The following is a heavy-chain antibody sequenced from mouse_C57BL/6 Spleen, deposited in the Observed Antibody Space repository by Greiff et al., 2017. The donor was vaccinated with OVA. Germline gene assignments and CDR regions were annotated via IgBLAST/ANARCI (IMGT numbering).Heavy chain of an antibody. J-gene: IGHJ3*01. CDR2: IWGDGST. D-gene: IGHD1-1*01. V-gene: IGHV2-3*01. CDR1: GFSLTSYG. CDR3: APRDGSSPWFAY. Sequence: VMLVESGPGLVAHPHLLSITCTVSGFSLTSYGVSWVRQPPGKGLEWLGVIWGDGSTNYHSALISRLSISKDNSKSQVFLKLNSLQTDDTATYYCAPRDGSSPWFAYWGKGTLVTVSA.